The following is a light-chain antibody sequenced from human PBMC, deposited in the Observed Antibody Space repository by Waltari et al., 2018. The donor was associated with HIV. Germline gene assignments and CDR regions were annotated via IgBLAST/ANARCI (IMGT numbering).Light chain of an antibody. CDR1: SSDVGSSNL. CDR2: EVS. Sequence: QSALTQPPSVSGSPGQSITIFCTGTSSDVGSSNLVSWYQQHPGKAPNLMIYEVSKRPSGVSNRFSGSKSGNTASLTISGLQAEDEADYYCCSYAGSSSWVFGGGTKLTVL. V-gene: IGLV2-23*02. CDR3: CSYAGSSSWV. J-gene: IGLJ3*02.